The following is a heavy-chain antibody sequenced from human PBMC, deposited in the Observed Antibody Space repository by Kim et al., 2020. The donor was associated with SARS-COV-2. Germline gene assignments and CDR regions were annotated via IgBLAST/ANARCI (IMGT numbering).Heavy chain of an antibody. V-gene: IGHV4-59*13. Sequence: SETLSLTCTVSGGSISSYYWSWIRQPPGKGLEWIGYIYYSGSTNYNPSLKSRVTISVDTSKNQFSLKLSSVTAADTAVYYCASFTMVRGRFDYWGQGTLVTVSS. J-gene: IGHJ4*02. CDR1: GGSISSYY. D-gene: IGHD3-10*01. CDR2: IYYSGST. CDR3: ASFTMVRGRFDY.